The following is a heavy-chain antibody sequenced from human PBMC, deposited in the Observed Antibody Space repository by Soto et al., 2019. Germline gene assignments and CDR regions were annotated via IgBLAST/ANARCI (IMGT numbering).Heavy chain of an antibody. CDR3: AGGIAVAGTPLEY. V-gene: IGHV4-30-2*01. D-gene: IGHD6-19*01. J-gene: IGHJ4*02. CDR2: IYHSGST. CDR1: GGSISNGGYS. Sequence: SETLSLTCAVSGGSISNGGYSWSWIRQPPGKGLEWIGYIYHSGSTYYNPSLKSRVTISVDRSKNQFSLKLSSVTAADTAVYYCAGGIAVAGTPLEYWGQGTLVTVSS.